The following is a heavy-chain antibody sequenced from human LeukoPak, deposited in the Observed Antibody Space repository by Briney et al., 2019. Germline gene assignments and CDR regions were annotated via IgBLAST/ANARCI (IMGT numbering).Heavy chain of an antibody. CDR1: GFTLRNYW. D-gene: IGHD6-6*01. CDR3: ARYSSSSGGASYYLDY. CDR2: ISGDGSVT. Sequence: GGSLRLSCTASGFTLRNYWMHWVRQVPGKRLVWVSGISGDGSVTNYADSVQGRLTISRDNAKNILYLQINNLRSEDTAVYYCARYSSSSGGASYYLDYWGHGTLVTVSS. V-gene: IGHV3-74*01. J-gene: IGHJ4*01.